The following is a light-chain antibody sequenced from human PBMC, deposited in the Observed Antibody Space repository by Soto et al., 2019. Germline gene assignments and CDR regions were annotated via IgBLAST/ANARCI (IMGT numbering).Light chain of an antibody. CDR3: MQALKTLWT. V-gene: IGKV2-28*01. J-gene: IGKJ1*01. Sequence: DIVMTQSPLSLPVTPGEPASISCRSSQSLLHSHGYKYLDWYRQKPGQSPQLLIYLGSNRASGVPDRFSGSVSGTDFTLKISRVEAEDVGVYYCMQALKTLWTFGQGTKVEIK. CDR2: LGS. CDR1: QSLLHSHGYKY.